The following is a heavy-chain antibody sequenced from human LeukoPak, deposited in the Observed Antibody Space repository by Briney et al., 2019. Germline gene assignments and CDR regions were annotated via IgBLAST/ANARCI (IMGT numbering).Heavy chain of an antibody. Sequence: SETLSLTCTVSGGSMNTYYWSWIRQPPGRGLEWTGNIYYSGSTYYNPSLKCRVTISIDTSKNQFSLKLNSVTGADTAVYYCARYDQVGSTRWFDPWGQGTLVTVSS. CDR3: ARYDQVGSTRWFDP. CDR2: IYYSGST. J-gene: IGHJ5*02. V-gene: IGHV4-59*01. D-gene: IGHD3-16*01. CDR1: GGSMNTYY.